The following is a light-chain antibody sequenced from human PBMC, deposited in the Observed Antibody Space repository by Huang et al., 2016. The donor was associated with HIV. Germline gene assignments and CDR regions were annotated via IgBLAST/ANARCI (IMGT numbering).Light chain of an antibody. V-gene: IGKV1-5*01. J-gene: IGKJ1*01. CDR2: DAS. Sequence: DIQMTQSPSTLSASVGDRVTITCRASQSISSWLAWYQQKPGKAPKLLIYDASRLESGVPSRFSGSGSGTEFTLTISSLQPDNFGTYYCQQYNSYPWTFGQGTKVEIK. CDR1: QSISSW. CDR3: QQYNSYPWT.